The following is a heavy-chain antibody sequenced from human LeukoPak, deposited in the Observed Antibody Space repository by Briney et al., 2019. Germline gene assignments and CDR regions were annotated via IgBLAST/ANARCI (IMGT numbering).Heavy chain of an antibody. Sequence: GGSLRPSCAASGFTVSSTYVTWVRQAPGKGLDWVSVIYTGGHIYYADSVKGRFTISSDNSKNTVYLQMSNLRAEDTAVYYCAKWVYDSRGSLCHYFDYWGQGTLVTVSS. D-gene: IGHD3-22*01. J-gene: IGHJ4*02. CDR1: GFTVSSTY. V-gene: IGHV3-53*01. CDR2: IYTGGHI. CDR3: AKWVYDSRGSLCHYFDY.